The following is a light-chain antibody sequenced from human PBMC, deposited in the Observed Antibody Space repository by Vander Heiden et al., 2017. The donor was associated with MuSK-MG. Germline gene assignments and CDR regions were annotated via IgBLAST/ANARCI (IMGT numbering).Light chain of an antibody. Sequence: QTVVTQEPSVSVSPGGTVPLTCALRSGSVSTTHYPSWDQQTPGQAPRTLIYSTNTRSAGVPDRFSGSILGNKAALTITGAQADDESDYYCVLSMSGGIYVFGTGTKVTVL. CDR1: SGSVSTTHY. CDR3: VLSMSGGIYV. J-gene: IGLJ1*01. CDR2: STN. V-gene: IGLV8-61*01.